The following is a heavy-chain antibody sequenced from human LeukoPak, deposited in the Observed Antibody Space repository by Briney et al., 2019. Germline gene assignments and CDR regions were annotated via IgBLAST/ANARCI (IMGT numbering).Heavy chain of an antibody. CDR2: IYHSGST. CDR1: GASISSGDYH. D-gene: IGHD2-2*01. CDR3: ARGGTSLFDY. V-gene: IGHV4-30-2*01. J-gene: IGHJ4*02. Sequence: PSQTLSLTCTVSGASISSGDYHWNWIRQPPGKGLEWIGYIYHSGSTYYNPSLKSRVTISVDRSKNQFSLKLSSVTAADTAVYYCARGGTSLFDYWGQGTLVTVSS.